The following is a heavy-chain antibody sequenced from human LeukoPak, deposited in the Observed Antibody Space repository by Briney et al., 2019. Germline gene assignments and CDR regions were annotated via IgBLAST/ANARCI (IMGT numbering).Heavy chain of an antibody. CDR2: ISYDGSNK. CDR1: GFTFSSYA. J-gene: IGHJ4*02. V-gene: IGHV3-30*04. Sequence: GRSLRLSCAASGFTFSSYAMHWVRQAPGKGLEWVAVISYDGSNKYYADSVKGRFTISRDNSKNTLYLQMNSLRAEDTAVYYCARVSSAPEYSSSPREFDHWGQGTLVTASS. CDR3: ARVSSAPEYSSSPREFDH. D-gene: IGHD6-6*01.